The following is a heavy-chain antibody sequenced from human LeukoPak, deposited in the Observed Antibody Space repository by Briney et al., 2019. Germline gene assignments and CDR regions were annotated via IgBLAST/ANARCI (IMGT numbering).Heavy chain of an antibody. CDR1: GGSISSYY. CDR3: AREKMGIAVAGTGPYYYYYGMDV. J-gene: IGHJ6*02. Sequence: SETLSLTCTVSGGSISSYYWSWIRQPAGKGLEWIGRIYTSGSTDYNPSLKSRVTMSVDTSKNQFSLKLSSVTAADTAVYYCAREKMGIAVAGTGPYYYYYGMDVWGQGTTVTVSS. V-gene: IGHV4-4*07. D-gene: IGHD6-19*01. CDR2: IYTSGST.